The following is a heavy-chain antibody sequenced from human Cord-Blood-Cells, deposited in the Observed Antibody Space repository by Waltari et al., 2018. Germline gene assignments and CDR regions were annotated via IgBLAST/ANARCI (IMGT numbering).Heavy chain of an antibody. D-gene: IGHD7-27*01. CDR1: GFTFSSYA. Sequence: EVQLLESGGGLVQPGGSLRLSCAASGFTFSSYAMSWVRQAPGKGLEWVSAISGSGGRTYYADSVKGRFTISRDNSKNTLYLQMNSLRAEDTAVYYCAKDLSANWGSPGFGYWGQGTLVTVSS. J-gene: IGHJ4*02. V-gene: IGHV3-23*01. CDR2: ISGSGGRT. CDR3: AKDLSANWGSPGFGY.